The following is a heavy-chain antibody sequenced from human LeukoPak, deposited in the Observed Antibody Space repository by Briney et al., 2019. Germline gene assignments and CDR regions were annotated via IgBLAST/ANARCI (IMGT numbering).Heavy chain of an antibody. D-gene: IGHD3-22*01. J-gene: IGHJ6*03. CDR2: ISYDGSNK. CDR3: AKGKSSDQGYYYMDV. Sequence: GGSLGLSCAASGFTFSSYGMHWVRQAPGKGLEWVAVISYDGSNKYYADSVKGRFTISRDNSKNTLYLQMNSLRAEDTAVYYCAKGKSSDQGYYYMDVWGKGTTVTVSS. V-gene: IGHV3-30*18. CDR1: GFTFSSYG.